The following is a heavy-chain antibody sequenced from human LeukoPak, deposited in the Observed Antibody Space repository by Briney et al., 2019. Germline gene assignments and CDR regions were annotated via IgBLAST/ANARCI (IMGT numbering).Heavy chain of an antibody. CDR2: ISGSGGST. D-gene: IGHD1-26*01. CDR3: AKPVLSGSYGTDS. V-gene: IGHV3-23*01. CDR1: GFTFSNYA. Sequence: RTGGSLRLSCAASGFTFSNYAMSWVRQAPGMGLEWVSAISGSGGSTYYADSLKGRFTISRDNSKNTLYLQMNSLRAEDTAVYYCAKPVLSGSYGTDSWGQGTLVTVSS. J-gene: IGHJ4*02.